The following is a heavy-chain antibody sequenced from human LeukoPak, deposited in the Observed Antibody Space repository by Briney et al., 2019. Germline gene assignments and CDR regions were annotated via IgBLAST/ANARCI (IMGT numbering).Heavy chain of an antibody. CDR1: GFTVSSNY. V-gene: IGHV3-53*01. J-gene: IGHJ4*02. Sequence: HPGGSLRLSCAASGFTVSSNYMSWVRQAPGKGLDWVSVIYSDGSTYYADSVKGRFTISRDNSKNTLYLQMNSLRAEDTAVYYCAKEEYSSGWYDYWGQGTLVTVSS. CDR2: IYSDGST. D-gene: IGHD6-19*01. CDR3: AKEEYSSGWYDY.